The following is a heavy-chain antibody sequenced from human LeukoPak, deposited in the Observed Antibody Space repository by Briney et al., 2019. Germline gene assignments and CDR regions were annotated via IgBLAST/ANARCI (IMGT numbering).Heavy chain of an antibody. CDR2: ISYTGTYI. D-gene: IGHD3-22*01. J-gene: IGHJ4*02. V-gene: IGHV3-21*04. CDR3: AGGGVIGWLSFDY. CDR1: AFSLNAYN. Sequence: GGSLRLSCAASAFSLNAYNMNWVRQAPGKGLEWVSSISYTGTYIYYADSVKGRFTISRDNAKNSLYLQMNSLRAEDTAVYYCAGGGVIGWLSFDYWGQGTLVTVSS.